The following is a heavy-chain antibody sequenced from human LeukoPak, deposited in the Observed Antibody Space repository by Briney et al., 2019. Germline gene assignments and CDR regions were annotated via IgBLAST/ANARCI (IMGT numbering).Heavy chain of an antibody. CDR2: ISWNSGTI. V-gene: IGHV3-9*01. Sequence: GGSLRLSCAASGFTFDDYAMHWVRQAPGKGLEWVSGISWNSGTIGYADSVKGRFTISRDNSKNTLYLQMNSLRAEDTAVYYCAKEGATVTTPYFDYWGQGTLVTVSS. J-gene: IGHJ4*02. CDR3: AKEGATVTTPYFDY. D-gene: IGHD4-17*01. CDR1: GFTFDDYA.